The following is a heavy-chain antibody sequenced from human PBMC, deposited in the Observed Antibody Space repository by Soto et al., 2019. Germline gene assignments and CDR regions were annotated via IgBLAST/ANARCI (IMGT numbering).Heavy chain of an antibody. CDR1: GGTFSSYS. CDR2: ITPTLGIA. V-gene: IGHV1-69*08. CDR3: AREPYSDSTGY. J-gene: IGHJ4*02. Sequence: QVQLVQSGAEVKKPGSSVKVSCKASGGTFSSYSINWVRQAPGQGLEWMGRITPTLGIANYAQKFQGRVTITADKSTSTAYTELTSRRSEATAVYYRAREPYSDSTGYWGQGTLVTVAS. D-gene: IGHD4-17*01.